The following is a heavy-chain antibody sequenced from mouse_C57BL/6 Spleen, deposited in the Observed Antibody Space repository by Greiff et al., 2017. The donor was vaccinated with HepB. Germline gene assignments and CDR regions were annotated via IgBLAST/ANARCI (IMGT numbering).Heavy chain of an antibody. D-gene: IGHD2-5*01. CDR3: ARSGAYYSNYVYAMDY. CDR2: INPNNGGT. CDR1: GYTFTDYN. V-gene: IGHV1-18*01. Sequence: EVQLQQSGPELVKPGASVKIPCKASGYTFTDYNMDWVKQSHGKSLEWIGDINPNNGGTIYNQKFKGKATLTVDKSSSTAYMELRSLTSEDTAVYYCARSGAYYSNYVYAMDYWGQGTSVTVSS. J-gene: IGHJ4*01.